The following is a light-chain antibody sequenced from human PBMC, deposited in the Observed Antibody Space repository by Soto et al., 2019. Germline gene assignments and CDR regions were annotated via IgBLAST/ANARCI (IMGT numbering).Light chain of an antibody. V-gene: IGKV1-5*01. J-gene: IGKJ1*01. CDR2: DVS. Sequence: DIQMTHSPSTLSAYVGDSVTITCRASQSITTWLAWYQQRPGKAPKLLIYDVSSLQSGVPSRFSGSGSGTEFTLTISSLHPDDFATYYCQEYNNYWTFGQGTKVDIK. CDR3: QEYNNYWT. CDR1: QSITTW.